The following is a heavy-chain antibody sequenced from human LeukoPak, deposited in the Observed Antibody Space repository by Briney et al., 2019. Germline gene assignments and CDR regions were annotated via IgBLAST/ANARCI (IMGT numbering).Heavy chain of an antibody. V-gene: IGHV3-11*06. CDR2: ISSSSSYT. CDR3: ARDSSAAGTSGMDV. D-gene: IGHD6-13*01. Sequence: GGSLRLSCAASGLTFSDYYMSWIRQAPGKGLEWVSYISSSSSYTNYADSVKGRFTISRDNAKNSLYLQMNSLRAEDTAVYYCARDSSAAGTSGMDVWGKGTTVTVSS. J-gene: IGHJ6*04. CDR1: GLTFSDYY.